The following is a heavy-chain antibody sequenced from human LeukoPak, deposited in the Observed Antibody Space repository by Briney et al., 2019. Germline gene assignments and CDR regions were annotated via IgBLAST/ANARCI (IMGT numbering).Heavy chain of an antibody. CDR3: AREPEWSTYYFDY. D-gene: IGHD3-3*01. J-gene: IGHJ4*02. V-gene: IGHV4-59*01. CDR1: GGSISSYY. CDR2: IYYSGST. Sequence: SETLSLTCTVSGGSISSYYWSWIRQPPGKGLEWIGYIYYSGSTNYNPSLKSRVTISVDTSKNQFSLKLSSVTAADTAVYYCAREPEWSTYYFDYWGQGTLVTVSS.